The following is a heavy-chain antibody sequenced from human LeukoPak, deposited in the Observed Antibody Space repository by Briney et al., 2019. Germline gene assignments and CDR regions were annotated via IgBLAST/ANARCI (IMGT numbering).Heavy chain of an antibody. J-gene: IGHJ6*03. D-gene: IGHD2-2*01. V-gene: IGHV1-8*01. CDR2: MNPNSGNT. Sequence: ASVKVSCKASGYTFTSYDINWVRQATGQGLEWMGWMNPNSGNTGYAQKFQGRVTMTRNTSISTAYMELSSLRSEDTAVYYCARAGCSSTSCPPYYYYMDVWGKGTTVTVSS. CDR1: GYTFTSYD. CDR3: ARAGCSSTSCPPYYYYMDV.